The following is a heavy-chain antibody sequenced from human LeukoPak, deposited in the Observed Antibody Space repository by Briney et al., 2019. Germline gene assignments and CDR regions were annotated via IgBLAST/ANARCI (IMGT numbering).Heavy chain of an antibody. CDR3: ARGPHGSGSARDYYYYGMDV. Sequence: SETLSLTCAVYGGSFSGYYWSWIRQPPGKGREWIGELNHSGSTNYNPSLKSRVTISLDTSKNQFSLKLSSVTAADTAVYYCARGPHGSGSARDYYYYGMDVWGKGTTVTVSS. J-gene: IGHJ6*04. D-gene: IGHD3-10*01. V-gene: IGHV4-34*01. CDR2: LNHSGST. CDR1: GGSFSGYY.